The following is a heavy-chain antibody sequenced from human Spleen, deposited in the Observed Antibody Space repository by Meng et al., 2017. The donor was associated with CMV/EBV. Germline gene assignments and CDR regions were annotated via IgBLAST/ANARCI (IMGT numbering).Heavy chain of an antibody. Sequence: SETLSLTCTVSGGSIGTYYWSWIRQPPGKGLEWIGYIYDSGSTKYNPSLKGRVSISVDTSKNQFSLNLNSVTAADTAVYYCARPAFGAGSYYKYWGQGLLVTVSS. D-gene: IGHD3-10*01. CDR3: ARPAFGAGSYYKY. J-gene: IGHJ4*02. CDR2: IYDSGST. CDR1: GGSIGTYY. V-gene: IGHV4-59*01.